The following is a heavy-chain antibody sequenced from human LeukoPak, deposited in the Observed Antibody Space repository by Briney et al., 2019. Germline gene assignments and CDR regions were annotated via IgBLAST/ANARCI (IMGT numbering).Heavy chain of an antibody. V-gene: IGHV1-18*01. Sequence: ASVKVSCKASGYTFTSYAMHWVRQAPGQRLEWMGWISAYNGNTNYAQKLQGRVTMTTDTSTSTAYMELRSLRSDDTAVYYCARDITMIVVAEKWFDPWGQGTLVTVSS. CDR1: GYTFTSYA. J-gene: IGHJ5*02. D-gene: IGHD3-22*01. CDR2: ISAYNGNT. CDR3: ARDITMIVVAEKWFDP.